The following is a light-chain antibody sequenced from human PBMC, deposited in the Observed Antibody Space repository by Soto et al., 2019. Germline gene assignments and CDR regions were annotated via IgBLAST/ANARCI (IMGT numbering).Light chain of an antibody. V-gene: IGLV2-23*01. CDR1: SGDVGNYNL. J-gene: IGLJ7*01. Sequence: QSALTQPASVAGSRGQSITISCTGVSGDVGNYNLVSWYQQYPGKAPTLIIYDDNRRPSGVSNRFSGSTSGDTASLTISGLQAEDEADYYCCLYVGIGTLFGGGTQLTVL. CDR2: DDN. CDR3: CLYVGIGTL.